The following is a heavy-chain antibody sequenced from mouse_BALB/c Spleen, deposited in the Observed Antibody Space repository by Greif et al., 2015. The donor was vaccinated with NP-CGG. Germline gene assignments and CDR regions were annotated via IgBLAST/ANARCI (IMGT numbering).Heavy chain of an antibody. Sequence: VQLQQSGAELVKPGASVKLSCTASGFNIKDTYMHWVKQRPEQGLEWIGRIDPANGNTKYDPKFQGKATITADTSSNTAYRQLSSLTSEDTAVYYCARKLGRGLYFDYWGQGTTLTVSS. J-gene: IGHJ2*01. D-gene: IGHD4-1*01. CDR3: ARKLGRGLYFDY. V-gene: IGHV14-3*02. CDR1: GFNIKDTY. CDR2: IDPANGNT.